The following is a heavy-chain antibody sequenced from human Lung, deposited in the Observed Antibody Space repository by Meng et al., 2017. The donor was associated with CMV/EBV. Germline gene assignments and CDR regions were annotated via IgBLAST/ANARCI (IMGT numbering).Heavy chain of an antibody. D-gene: IGHD3-16*01. Sequence: GESXKISCEASGFTFRSYNMNWVRQAPGKGLEWVSYISFSSSIIHYADSVKGRFTISRDNARDSLYLQMNSLRAEDTAVYCCASYTSWSYGMGVWGQGTTVTVSS. J-gene: IGHJ6*02. CDR1: GFTFRSYN. CDR2: ISFSSSII. V-gene: IGHV3-48*04. CDR3: ASYTSWSYGMGV.